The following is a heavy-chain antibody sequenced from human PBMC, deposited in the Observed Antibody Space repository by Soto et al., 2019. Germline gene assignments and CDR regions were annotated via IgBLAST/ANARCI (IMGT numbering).Heavy chain of an antibody. J-gene: IGHJ5*02. D-gene: IGHD2-2*01. CDR1: GGSISSYY. CDR2: IYYSGST. Sequence: PSETLSLTCTVSGGSISSYYWSWIRQPPGKGLEWIGYIYYSGSTSYNPSLKSRVTISVDTSKNQFSLKLSSVTAADTAVYYCAREVAGYCSSTSCRNWFDPWGQGTLVTVSS. CDR3: AREVAGYCSSTSCRNWFDP. V-gene: IGHV4-59*12.